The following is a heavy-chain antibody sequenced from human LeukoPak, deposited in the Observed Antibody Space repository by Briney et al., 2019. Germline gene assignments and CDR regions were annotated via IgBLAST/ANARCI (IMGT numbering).Heavy chain of an antibody. V-gene: IGHV1-69*13. Sequence: SVKVSCKPSGGTFSSYAISWVRLAPGQGLEWMGGIIAIFDTGNYAQNLQGRVTITADESTSIAYMELSSLRSEDTGVYYCARSKVADTWTDAFDIWGQGTMVTVSS. CDR3: ARSKVADTWTDAFDI. CDR2: IIAIFDTG. CDR1: GGTFSSYA. J-gene: IGHJ3*02. D-gene: IGHD6-19*01.